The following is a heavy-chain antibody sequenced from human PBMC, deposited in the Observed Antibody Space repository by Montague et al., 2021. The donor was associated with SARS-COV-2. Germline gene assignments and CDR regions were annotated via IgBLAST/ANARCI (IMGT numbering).Heavy chain of an antibody. Sequence: TPSLTCTVSGGSISSGSYYWSWIRQPAGKGLEWIGRIYTSGTTDYSFSLESRVAISVDTSKNQFSLKLTSVTAADTAVYYCARAHSGSWAHLDNWGQGSLVTVSS. CDR2: IYTSGTT. CDR3: ARAHSGSWAHLDN. D-gene: IGHD5-12*01. CDR1: GGSISSGSYY. V-gene: IGHV4-61*02. J-gene: IGHJ4*02.